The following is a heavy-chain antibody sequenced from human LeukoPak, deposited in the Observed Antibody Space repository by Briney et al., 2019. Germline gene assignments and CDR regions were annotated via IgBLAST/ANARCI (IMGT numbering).Heavy chain of an antibody. D-gene: IGHD6-13*01. V-gene: IGHV4-59*01. J-gene: IGHJ2*01. Sequence: SETLSLTCTVSGGSIRNYYWSWIRQPPGKGLEWIGYIYYSGSTNYNPSLRSRVTISVDTSKNQFSLKLSSVTAADTAVYYCARVYYSSSYDYWYFDLWGRGTLVTVSS. CDR1: GGSIRNYY. CDR3: ARVYYSSSYDYWYFDL. CDR2: IYYSGST.